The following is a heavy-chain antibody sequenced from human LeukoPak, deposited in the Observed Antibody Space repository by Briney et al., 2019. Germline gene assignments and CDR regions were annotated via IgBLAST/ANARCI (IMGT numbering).Heavy chain of an antibody. CDR1: GPTFTSYD. CDR3: ASSPTETYCSGCSCDEYYYYGMDV. D-gene: IGHD2-15*01. J-gene: IGHJ6*02. CDR2: MNPNMGNT. V-gene: IGHV1-8*01. Sequence: SVKLSCKASGPTFTSYDTNWVPQATGQRLEWMRWMNPNMGNTGYAQKFKGRITMTTNTSISTAYIELSSLRSQDTAVYYCASSPTETYCSGCSCDEYYYYGMDVRGQGTTGTVS.